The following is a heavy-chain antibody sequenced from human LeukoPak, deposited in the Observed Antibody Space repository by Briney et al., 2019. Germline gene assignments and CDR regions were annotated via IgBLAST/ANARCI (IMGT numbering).Heavy chain of an antibody. J-gene: IGHJ5*02. CDR1: GYTFTRHY. CDR3: ASFEVGA. CDR2: INPNSGGT. Sequence: ASVKVSCKASGYTFTRHYVNWVRQAPGQGLEWMGWINPNSGGTNYAQKFQGRVTMTRDTSITTVYMELSRLRSDETAVFYCASFEVGAWGQGTLVTVSS. V-gene: IGHV1-2*02. D-gene: IGHD3-10*01.